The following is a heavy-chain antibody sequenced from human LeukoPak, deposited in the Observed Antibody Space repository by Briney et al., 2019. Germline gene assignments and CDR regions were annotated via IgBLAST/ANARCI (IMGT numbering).Heavy chain of an antibody. CDR2: ISGSGGST. Sequence: GGSLRLSCAASGFTFSSYAMSWVRQAPGKGLEWVSAISGSGGSTYYADSVKGRFTISRDNSKNTLYLQMNSLRAEDTAVYYCARGEGVAAVLFPDYWGQGTLVTVSS. CDR1: GFTFSSYA. D-gene: IGHD2-15*01. J-gene: IGHJ4*02. CDR3: ARGEGVAAVLFPDY. V-gene: IGHV3-23*01.